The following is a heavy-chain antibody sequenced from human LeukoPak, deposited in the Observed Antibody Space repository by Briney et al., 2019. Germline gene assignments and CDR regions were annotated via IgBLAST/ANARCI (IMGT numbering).Heavy chain of an antibody. CDR2: IYYSGST. J-gene: IGHJ4*02. CDR3: ARGGDSGSYYEDY. D-gene: IGHD1-26*01. Sequence: PSETLSLTCTVSGGSISSSSYYWGWIRQPPGKGLEWIGSIYYSGSTYYNPSLKSRVTISVDTSKNQFSLKLSSVTAADTAVYYCARGGDSGSYYEDYWGQGTLVTVSS. V-gene: IGHV4-39*07. CDR1: GGSISSSSYY.